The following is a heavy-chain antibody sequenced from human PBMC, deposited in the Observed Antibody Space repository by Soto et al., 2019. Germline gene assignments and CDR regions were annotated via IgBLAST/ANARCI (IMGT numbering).Heavy chain of an antibody. CDR1: SGSISSSNW. CDR3: ASGSIRSWYVVKY. V-gene: IGHV4-4*02. CDR2: IYPSGST. Sequence: PSETLSLTCAVSSGSISSSNWWSWVRQPPGKGLEWIGEIYPSGSTNYNPSLKSRVTISVDKSKNQFSLKLNSVTAADTAVYFCASGSIRSWYVVKYWGHGTLVIVSS. D-gene: IGHD3-3*02. J-gene: IGHJ4*01.